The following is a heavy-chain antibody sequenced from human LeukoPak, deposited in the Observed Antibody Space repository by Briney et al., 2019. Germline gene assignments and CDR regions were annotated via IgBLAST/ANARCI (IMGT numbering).Heavy chain of an antibody. Sequence: PGRSLRLSCAASGFTFSSYGMHWVRQAPGKGLEWVAVIWYDGSNKYYAVSVKGRFTISRDNAKNSLYLQMNSLRAEDTAVYYCARDPGIAAAKSDYWGQGTLVTVSS. V-gene: IGHV3-33*01. CDR2: IWYDGSNK. CDR1: GFTFSSYG. D-gene: IGHD6-13*01. J-gene: IGHJ4*02. CDR3: ARDPGIAAAKSDY.